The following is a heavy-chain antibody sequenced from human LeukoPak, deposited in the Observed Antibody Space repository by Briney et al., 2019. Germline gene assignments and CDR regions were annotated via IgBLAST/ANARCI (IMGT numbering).Heavy chain of an antibody. D-gene: IGHD2-15*01. J-gene: IGHJ2*01. V-gene: IGHV3-74*01. CDR2: INNDGSTT. Sequence: GGSLRLSCAASGFNFTMYWMHWVRQTPGKGLVWVSRINNDGSTTSYADSVKGRFTISRDNAKSTLYLQMNSLRAEDTAVYYCARAYCSGGSCPYWYFDLWGRGTLVTVSS. CDR1: GFNFTMYW. CDR3: ARAYCSGGSCPYWYFDL.